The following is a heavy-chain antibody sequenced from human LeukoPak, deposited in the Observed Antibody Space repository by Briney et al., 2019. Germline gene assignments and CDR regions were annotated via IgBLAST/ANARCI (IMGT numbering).Heavy chain of an antibody. CDR3: ATDLRGSYYWFDY. D-gene: IGHD1-26*01. Sequence: ASVTVSCTVSGYTLTELSMHWVRQAPGKGLEWMGGFDPEDGETIYAQKFQGRVTMTEDTSTDTAYMELSSLRSEDTAVYYCATDLRGSYYWFDYWGQGTLVTVSS. CDR1: GYTLTELS. V-gene: IGHV1-24*01. CDR2: FDPEDGET. J-gene: IGHJ4*02.